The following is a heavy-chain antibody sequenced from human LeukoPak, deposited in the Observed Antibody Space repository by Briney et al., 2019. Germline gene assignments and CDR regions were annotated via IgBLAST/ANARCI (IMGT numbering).Heavy chain of an antibody. J-gene: IGHJ4*02. V-gene: IGHV3-7*01. CDR3: AKHPAFDY. CDR1: GFTFSSNW. D-gene: IGHD2-21*01. CDR2: INQDGSDK. Sequence: PGGSLRLSCAASGFTFSSNWMRWVRQAPGRGLEWVANINQDGSDKKYVDSVKGRFTISRDNARNSLFLQMNSLRVEDTAVYFCAKHPAFDYWGQGSLVTVSS.